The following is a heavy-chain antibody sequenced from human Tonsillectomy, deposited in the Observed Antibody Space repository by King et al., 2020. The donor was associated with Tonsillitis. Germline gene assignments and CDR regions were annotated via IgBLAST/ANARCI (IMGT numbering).Heavy chain of an antibody. V-gene: IGHV3-7*03. J-gene: IGHJ6*03. CDR2: IKQDGRQK. D-gene: IGHD3-3*01. CDR3: ARTASYNFWSGNFYYMDV. Sequence: VQLVESGGGLVQPGGSLRLSCAVSEFTFSDFWMTWVRQAPGKGLEWVANIKQDGRQKYYADSLKGRFTISRDNAKNSLSLQMNSLRAEDTAVYYCARTASYNFWSGNFYYMDVWGKGTTVTVAS. CDR1: EFTFSDFW.